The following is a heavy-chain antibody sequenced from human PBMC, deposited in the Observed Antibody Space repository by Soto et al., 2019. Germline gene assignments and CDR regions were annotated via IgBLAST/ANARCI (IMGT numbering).Heavy chain of an antibody. CDR3: ARAPRHCTNGVCYYLDY. V-gene: IGHV3-30-3*01. J-gene: IGHJ4*02. Sequence: GGSLRLSCAASGFTFSSYAMHWVRQAPGKGLEWVAVISYDGSNKYYADSVKGRFTISRDNSKNTLFLQMDSLRAEDTAVYYCARAPRHCTNGVCYYLDYWGQGTLVTVSS. CDR2: ISYDGSNK. D-gene: IGHD2-8*01. CDR1: GFTFSSYA.